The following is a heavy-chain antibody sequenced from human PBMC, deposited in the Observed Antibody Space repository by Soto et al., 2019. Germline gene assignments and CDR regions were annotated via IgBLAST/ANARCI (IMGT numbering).Heavy chain of an antibody. CDR1: GYSLTELS. V-gene: IGHV1-24*01. J-gene: IGHJ6*02. CDR3: ATSLELPLGVDI. Sequence: ASVKVSCKVSGYSLTELSIHWVRQAPEKGLEWTGSFDPEDGQTINKQKFQDRVTMTGDTSSDTGYMELSNLRSEDTAIYYCATSLELPLGVDIWGQGTTVTVSS. D-gene: IGHD1-7*01. CDR2: FDPEDGQT.